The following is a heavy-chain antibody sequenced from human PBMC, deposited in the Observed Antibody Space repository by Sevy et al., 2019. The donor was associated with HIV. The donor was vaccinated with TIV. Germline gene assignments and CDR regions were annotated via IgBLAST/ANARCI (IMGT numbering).Heavy chain of an antibody. J-gene: IGHJ3*02. CDR3: ARSWEQQLHDAFDI. D-gene: IGHD6-13*01. CDR1: GFTFSSYS. Sequence: GGSLRLSCAASGFTFSSYSMNWVRQAPGKGLEWVSSIISRSSYIYYADSVKGRFTISRDNAKNSLYLQMNSLRAEDTAVYYCARSWEQQLHDAFDIWGQGTMVTVS. CDR2: IISRSSYI. V-gene: IGHV3-21*01.